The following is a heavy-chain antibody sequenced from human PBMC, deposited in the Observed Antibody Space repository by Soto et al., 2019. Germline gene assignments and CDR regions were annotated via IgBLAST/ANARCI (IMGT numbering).Heavy chain of an antibody. V-gene: IGHV3-23*01. Sequence: EVQLLESGGGLVQPGGSLRLSCAASGFTFSSYAMSWVRQAPGKGLEWVSAISGSGGSTYYADSVKGRFTISRDNSKNTLYLQMNSLRTEDTAVYYYAYDNDYGAYAYFDYWGQGTLVTVSS. CDR1: GFTFSSYA. CDR3: AYDNDYGAYAYFDY. CDR2: ISGSGGST. D-gene: IGHD4-17*01. J-gene: IGHJ4*02.